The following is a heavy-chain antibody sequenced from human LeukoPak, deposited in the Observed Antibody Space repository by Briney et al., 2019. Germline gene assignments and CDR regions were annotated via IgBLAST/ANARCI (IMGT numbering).Heavy chain of an antibody. CDR1: GGSISSYY. CDR3: ARGWYSSSWSNWFDP. V-gene: IGHV4-4*07. Sequence: SETLSLTCTVSGGSISSYYWSWIRQPAGKGLEWIGRIYTSGSTNYNPSLKSRVTMSVDTSKNQFSLKLSSVTAADTAVYYCARGWYSSSWSNWFDPWGQGTLVTVSS. J-gene: IGHJ5*02. D-gene: IGHD6-13*01. CDR2: IYTSGST.